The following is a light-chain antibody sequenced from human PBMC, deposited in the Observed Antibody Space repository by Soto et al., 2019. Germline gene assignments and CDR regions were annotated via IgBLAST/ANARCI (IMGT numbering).Light chain of an antibody. CDR1: NNDVGGSNY. CDR3: GSYAGGDTVL. Sequence: QSVLTQPPSASGSPGQSVTISCTGTNNDVGGSNYVSWYQQYPGKAPKLMIYDVNKRPSGVPDRFSASKSGNTASLTVSGLQPEDEADYYCGSYAGGDTVLFGGGTQLTVL. CDR2: DVN. V-gene: IGLV2-8*01. J-gene: IGLJ3*02.